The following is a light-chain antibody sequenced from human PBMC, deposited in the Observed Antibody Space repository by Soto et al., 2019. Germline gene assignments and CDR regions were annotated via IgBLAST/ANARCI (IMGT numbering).Light chain of an antibody. CDR3: VLYMGSGIWV. J-gene: IGLJ3*02. Sequence: QTVVTQEPSFSVSPGGTVTLTCGLSSGSVSTNYYPSWYQQTPGQAPRTLIYSTNTRSSGVPDRFSGSILGNKAALTITGAQADDESDYYCVLYMGSGIWVFGGGTKVTAL. CDR1: SGSVSTNYY. V-gene: IGLV8-61*01. CDR2: STN.